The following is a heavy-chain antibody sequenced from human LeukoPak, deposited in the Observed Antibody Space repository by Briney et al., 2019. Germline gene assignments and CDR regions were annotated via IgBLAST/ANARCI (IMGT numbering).Heavy chain of an antibody. Sequence: ASVKVSCKASGYTFTGYYMHWVRQATGQGLEWMGWMNPNSGNTGYAQKFQGRATMTRNTSISTAYMELSSLRSEDTAVYYCARVDITVTSDYWGQGTLVTVSS. CDR2: MNPNSGNT. CDR3: ARVDITVTSDY. J-gene: IGHJ4*02. D-gene: IGHD4-17*01. V-gene: IGHV1-8*02. CDR1: GYTFTGYY.